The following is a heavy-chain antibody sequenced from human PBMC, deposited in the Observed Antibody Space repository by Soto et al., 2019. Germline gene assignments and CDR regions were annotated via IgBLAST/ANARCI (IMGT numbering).Heavy chain of an antibody. CDR2: ISGPGSDT. D-gene: IGHD3-10*01. CDR1: GFIFRAYF. CDR3: AREDGGGPFDY. J-gene: IGHJ4*02. Sequence: PWGSLRLSCEASGFIFRAYFMTWVRQAPGKGLEWVSGISGPGSDTDYADSVKGRFTISRDNSKNTLFLQMSSLRVEDTAVYYCAREDGGGPFDYWSQGTLVTVSS. V-gene: IGHV3-23*01.